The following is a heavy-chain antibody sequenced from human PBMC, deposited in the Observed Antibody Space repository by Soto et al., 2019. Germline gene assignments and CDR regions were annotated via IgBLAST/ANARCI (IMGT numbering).Heavy chain of an antibody. CDR1: GFTFSSYG. CDR3: AKSVVTAPLYYYGMDV. Sequence: QVQLVESGGGVVQPGRSLRLSCAPSGFTFSSYGMHWVRQAPGKGLEWVAIILYDGSNKYYADSVKGRFTISRDNSKNTLYLQMNSLRAEDTAVYYCAKSVVTAPLYYYGMDVWGQGTTVTVSS. V-gene: IGHV3-30*18. D-gene: IGHD2-21*02. J-gene: IGHJ6*02. CDR2: ILYDGSNK.